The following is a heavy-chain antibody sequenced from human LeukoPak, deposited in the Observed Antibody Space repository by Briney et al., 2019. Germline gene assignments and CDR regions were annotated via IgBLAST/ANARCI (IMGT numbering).Heavy chain of an antibody. CDR2: IKSDGITI. CDR3: LRDLNWSLDQ. V-gene: IGHV3-74*01. Sequence: GGSLRLSWAASGFTFSIYLMHWVRQAPGKGLVWVSRIKSDGITITYADSVKGRFTISRDNAKNTLYLQMNSLRAEDTAVYYCLRDLNWSLDQWGQGTLVTVSS. J-gene: IGHJ4*02. CDR1: GFTFSIYL. D-gene: IGHD1-20*01.